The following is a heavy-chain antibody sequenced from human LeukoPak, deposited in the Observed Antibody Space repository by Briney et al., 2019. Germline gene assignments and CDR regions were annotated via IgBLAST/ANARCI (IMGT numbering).Heavy chain of an antibody. J-gene: IGHJ4*02. CDR2: IKQDGSEK. CDR3: AGRRNSGYDLVDY. D-gene: IGHD5-12*01. Sequence: PGGSLRLSCAASGFTFSSYWMSWVRQAPGKGLEWVANIKQDGSEKYYVDSVKGRLTISRDNAKNSLYLQMNSLRAEDTAVYHCAGRRNSGYDLVDYWGQGTLVTVSS. V-gene: IGHV3-7*03. CDR1: GFTFSSYW.